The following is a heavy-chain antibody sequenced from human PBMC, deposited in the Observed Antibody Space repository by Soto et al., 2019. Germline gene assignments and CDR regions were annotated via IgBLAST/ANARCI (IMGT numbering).Heavy chain of an antibody. V-gene: IGHV3-23*01. J-gene: IGHJ4*02. Sequence: EVQLLESGGDLVQPGGSLRVSCVASGFTFSNYAMSWVRQAPGKGLEWITTITGSSTVTYYTDSVKGRFAISRDNSKNTLLLQMNSLTAEDTAVYYCAKGGATYGLLTHDYWGQGTLVTVSS. CDR3: AKGGATYGLLTHDY. CDR1: GFTFSNYA. CDR2: ITGSSTVT. D-gene: IGHD3-9*01.